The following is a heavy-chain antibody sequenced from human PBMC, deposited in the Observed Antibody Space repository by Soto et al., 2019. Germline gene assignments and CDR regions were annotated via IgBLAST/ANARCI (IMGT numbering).Heavy chain of an antibody. CDR3: ARIRASLRSQSSSWPYYYGMDV. CDR1: GFSLSTSGMC. CDR2: IDWDDDK. V-gene: IGHV2-70*01. Sequence: SGPTLVNPTQTLTLTCTFSGFSLSTSGMCVSWIRQPPGKALEWLALIDWDDDKYYSTSLKTRLTISKDTSKNQVVLTMTNMDPVDTATYYCARIRASLRSQSSSWPYYYGMDVWGQGTTVTVSS. D-gene: IGHD6-13*01. J-gene: IGHJ6*02.